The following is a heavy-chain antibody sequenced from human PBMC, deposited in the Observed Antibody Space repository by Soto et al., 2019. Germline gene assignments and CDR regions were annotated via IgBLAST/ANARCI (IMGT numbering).Heavy chain of an antibody. CDR2: FDPEDGET. J-gene: IGHJ4*02. V-gene: IGHV1-24*01. CDR1: GYTLTELS. CDR3: ATWRIRPDARSESPFDY. Sequence: GASVKVSCKVSGYTLTELSMHWVRQAPGKGLEWMGGFDPEDGETIYAQKFQGRVTMTEDTSTDTAYMELSSLRSEDTAVYYCATWRIRPDARSESPFDYWGQGTLVTVSS.